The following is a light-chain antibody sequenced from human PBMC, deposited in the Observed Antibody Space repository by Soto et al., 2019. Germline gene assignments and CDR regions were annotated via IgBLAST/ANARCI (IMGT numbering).Light chain of an antibody. J-gene: IGKJ1*01. CDR3: QQRSNGPWT. CDR1: QSVRSN. Sequence: EIVLTQSPATLSLSPGERATLSCRASQSVRSNLAWYQQKPGQAPRLLIYDASNRATGIPGRFSGSGSGTDFTLTISNLEPEDFAVYYCQQRSNGPWTFGQGAKVEIK. CDR2: DAS. V-gene: IGKV3-11*01.